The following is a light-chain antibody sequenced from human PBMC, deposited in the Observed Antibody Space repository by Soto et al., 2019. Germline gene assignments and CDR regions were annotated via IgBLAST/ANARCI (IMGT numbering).Light chain of an antibody. CDR1: QSASTY. V-gene: IGKV3-11*01. CDR2: DES. J-gene: IGKJ4*01. CDR3: QQRINWHRT. Sequence: EIVLTQSPATRSLPPGERSTLSCRASQSASTYLAWYQQKTGQAPRRLIYDESTRATGITARCCGSGSGTAFTLTISSLEPEDFAVYYCQQRINWHRTFGGGTKVDIK.